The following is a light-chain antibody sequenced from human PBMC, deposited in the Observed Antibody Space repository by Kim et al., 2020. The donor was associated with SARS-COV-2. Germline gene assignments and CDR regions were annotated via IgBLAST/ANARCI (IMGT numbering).Light chain of an antibody. CDR1: QTVSSN. Sequence: EIVMTQSPATLSVSPGERATLSCRASQTVSSNLAWYQQKPGQAPRLLIYGASTRATGIPARFSGSGFGTEFTLTIGSLQSEDFAVYYCQQYNKWPPYMYTFGQGTKLEI. V-gene: IGKV3-15*01. CDR3: QQYNKWPPYMYT. J-gene: IGKJ2*01. CDR2: GAS.